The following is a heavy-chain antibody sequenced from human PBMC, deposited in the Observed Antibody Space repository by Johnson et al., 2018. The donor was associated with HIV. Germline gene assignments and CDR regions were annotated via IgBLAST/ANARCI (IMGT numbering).Heavy chain of an antibody. CDR2: ISYDGSNK. Sequence: QVQLVESGGGLIQPGGSLRLSCAASGFIVSNSYMSWVRQAPGKGLEWVAVISYDGSNKYYADSVKGRFTISRDNSKNTLYLQMNSLRAEDTAVYYCARVHSGGAFDIWGQGTMVTVSS. CDR3: ARVHSGGAFDI. CDR1: GFIVSNSY. V-gene: IGHV3-30*14. J-gene: IGHJ3*02.